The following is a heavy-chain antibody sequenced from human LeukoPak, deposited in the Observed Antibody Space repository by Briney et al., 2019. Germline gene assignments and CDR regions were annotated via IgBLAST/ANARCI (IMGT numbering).Heavy chain of an antibody. J-gene: IGHJ5*02. Sequence: SETLSLTCTVSGGSISSSSYYWGWIRQPPGKGLEWIGSIYYSGSTYYNPSLKSRVTISVDTSKNQFSLKLSSVTAADTAVYYCARVRDGYGYNWFDPWGQGTLVTVSS. CDR1: GGSISSSSYY. CDR2: IYYSGST. CDR3: ARVRDGYGYNWFDP. V-gene: IGHV4-39*01. D-gene: IGHD5-24*01.